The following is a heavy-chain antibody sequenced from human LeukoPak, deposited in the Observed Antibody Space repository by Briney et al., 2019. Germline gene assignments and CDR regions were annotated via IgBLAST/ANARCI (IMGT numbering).Heavy chain of an antibody. J-gene: IGHJ4*02. CDR3: ASASIAAPGAAY. Sequence: SQTLSLTCTVSGGSISSGGYYWSWIRQPPGKGLEWIGYIYHSGSTYYNPSLKSRVTISVDRSKNQFSLKLSSVTAADTAVYYCASASIAAPGAAYWGQGTLVTVSS. D-gene: IGHD6-6*01. CDR2: IYHSGST. V-gene: IGHV4-30-2*01. CDR1: GGSISSGGYY.